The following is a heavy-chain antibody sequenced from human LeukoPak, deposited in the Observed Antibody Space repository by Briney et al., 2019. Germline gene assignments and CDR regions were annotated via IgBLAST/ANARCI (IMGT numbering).Heavy chain of an antibody. CDR2: IYYSGST. D-gene: IGHD3-16*01. CDR1: GGSIGSYY. CDR3: ARAGGYYYYGMDV. Sequence: PSETLSLTCTVSGGSIGSYYWSWIRQPPGKGLEWIGYIYYSGSTNYNPSLKSRVTISVDTSMNQFSLKLSSVTAADTAVYYCARAGGYYYYGMDVWGKGTTVTVSS. V-gene: IGHV4-59*01. J-gene: IGHJ6*04.